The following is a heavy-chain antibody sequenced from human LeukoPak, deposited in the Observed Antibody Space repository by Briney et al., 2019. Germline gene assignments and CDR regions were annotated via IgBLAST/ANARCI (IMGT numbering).Heavy chain of an antibody. CDR3: ARAPRGGSSWYGQSVYYFDY. CDR2: IGTAGDT. D-gene: IGHD6-13*01. Sequence: GGSLRLSCAAPGFTFSSYDMHWVRQATGKGLEWVSAIGTAGDTYYPGSVKDRFTISRENAKNSLYLQMNSLRAGDTAVYYCARAPRGGSSWYGQSVYYFDYWGQGTLVTVSS. J-gene: IGHJ4*02. CDR1: GFTFSSYD. V-gene: IGHV3-13*01.